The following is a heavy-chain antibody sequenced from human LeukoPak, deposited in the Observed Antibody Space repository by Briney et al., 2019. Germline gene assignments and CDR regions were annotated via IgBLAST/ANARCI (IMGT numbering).Heavy chain of an antibody. J-gene: IGHJ6*03. CDR1: GYTFTSYD. CDR2: MNPNSGNT. Sequence: ASVKVSCKASGYTFTSYDINWVRQATGQGLEWMGWMNPNSGNTGYAQTFQGRVTITRNTSISTAYMELSSLRSEDTAVYYCARGRCSSTSCLDYYMDVWGKGTTVTVSS. V-gene: IGHV1-8*03. D-gene: IGHD2-2*01. CDR3: ARGRCSSTSCLDYYMDV.